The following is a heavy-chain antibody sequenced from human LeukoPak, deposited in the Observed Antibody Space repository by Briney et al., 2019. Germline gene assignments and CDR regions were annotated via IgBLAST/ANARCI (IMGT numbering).Heavy chain of an antibody. Sequence: PSETLSLTCTVSGGSISSSSYYWGWIRQPPGKGLEWIGSIYYSGSTYYNPSLKSRVTISVDTSKNQFSLKLSSVTAADTAVYYCARLLRVRVATRIAAAGIWRWGQGTLVTVSS. D-gene: IGHD6-13*01. CDR2: IYYSGST. CDR1: GGSISSSSYY. CDR3: ARLLRVRVATRIAAAGIWR. J-gene: IGHJ1*01. V-gene: IGHV4-39*01.